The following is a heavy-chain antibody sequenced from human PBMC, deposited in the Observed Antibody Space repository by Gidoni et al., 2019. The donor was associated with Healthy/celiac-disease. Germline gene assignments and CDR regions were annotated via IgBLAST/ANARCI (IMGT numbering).Heavy chain of an antibody. V-gene: IGHV3-23*01. CDR2: ISGSGGST. CDR1: GFTFSSYA. CDR3: ANAGYSGYPLGY. Sequence: EVQLLESGGGLVPPGVSLRLSCAASGFTFSSYAMSWVRQATGKGLEWVSDISGSGGSTYYADSVKGRVTISRDNSKKTLYLQMNSLRAEDTAVYYCANAGYSGYPLGYWGQGTLVTVSS. J-gene: IGHJ4*02. D-gene: IGHD5-12*01.